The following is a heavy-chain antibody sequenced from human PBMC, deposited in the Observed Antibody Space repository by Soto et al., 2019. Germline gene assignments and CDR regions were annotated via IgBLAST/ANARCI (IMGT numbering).Heavy chain of an antibody. D-gene: IGHD3-3*01. V-gene: IGHV1-8*01. CDR3: ARGGGITIFGTGDYYYYGMDV. CDR2: MNPNSGNT. Sequence: ASVKVSCKASGYTFTSYDINWVRQATGQGLEWMGWMNPNSGNTGYAQKFQGRVTMTRNTSISTAYMELSSLRSEDTAVYHCARGGGITIFGTGDYYYYGMDVWGQGTTVTVSS. J-gene: IGHJ6*02. CDR1: GYTFTSYD.